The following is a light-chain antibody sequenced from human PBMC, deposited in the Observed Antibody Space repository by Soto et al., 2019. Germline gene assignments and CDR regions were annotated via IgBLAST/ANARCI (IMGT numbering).Light chain of an antibody. V-gene: IGKV3-20*01. CDR2: GAS. CDR3: LHYGRSLWT. Sequence: EIELPQSPVTLTLSQGERATLSCRASQSVSSTYLAWYQQKPGQAPRPLVFGASSRATGIPDRFSGSGSGTDFTLTISRLKPEDFAVYYCLHYGRSLWTFGQGTKVDIK. J-gene: IGKJ1*01. CDR1: QSVSSTY.